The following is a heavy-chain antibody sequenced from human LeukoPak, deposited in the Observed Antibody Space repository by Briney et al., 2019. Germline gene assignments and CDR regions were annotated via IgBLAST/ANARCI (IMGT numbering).Heavy chain of an antibody. CDR2: IIPILGIA. D-gene: IGHD6-13*01. J-gene: IGHJ2*01. Sequence: ASVKVSCKASGGTFSSYAISWVRQAPGQGLEWMGRIIPILGIANYAQKFQGRVTITADKSTSTAYMELSSLRSEDTAVYYCARDSSYDGSSWDHYWYFDLWGRGTLVTVSS. CDR3: ARDSSYDGSSWDHYWYFDL. V-gene: IGHV1-69*04. CDR1: GGTFSSYA.